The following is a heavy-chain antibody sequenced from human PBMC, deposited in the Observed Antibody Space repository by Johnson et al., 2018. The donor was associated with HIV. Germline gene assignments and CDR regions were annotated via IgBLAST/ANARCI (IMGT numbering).Heavy chain of an antibody. Sequence: QVQLMESGGGGVQPGKSLRLSCAASGFTFSSYGMHLVRQAPGKGLEWVAFTRYDGSNEHYADSVKGRFTISRDNSKNTLYLQMDSLRAEDTAVYYCARADITYSYYDTSGYYYHDAFDIWGQGTMVTVSS. D-gene: IGHD3-22*01. CDR2: TRYDGSNE. J-gene: IGHJ3*02. V-gene: IGHV3-33*08. CDR1: GFTFSSYG. CDR3: ARADITYSYYDTSGYYYHDAFDI.